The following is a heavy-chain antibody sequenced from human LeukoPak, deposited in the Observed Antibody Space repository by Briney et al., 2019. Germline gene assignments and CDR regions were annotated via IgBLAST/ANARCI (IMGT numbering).Heavy chain of an antibody. CDR3: ARHLPLTYYYDSSGYSEYYFDY. D-gene: IGHD3-22*01. V-gene: IGHV5-51*01. Sequence: GESLKISCKGSGYSFTSYWIGWVRQMPGKGLEWMGIIYPGDSDTRYSPSFQGQVTISADKSISTAYLQWSSLKASDTAMYYCARHLPLTYYYDSSGYSEYYFDYWGQGTLVTVSS. CDR1: GYSFTSYW. J-gene: IGHJ4*02. CDR2: IYPGDSDT.